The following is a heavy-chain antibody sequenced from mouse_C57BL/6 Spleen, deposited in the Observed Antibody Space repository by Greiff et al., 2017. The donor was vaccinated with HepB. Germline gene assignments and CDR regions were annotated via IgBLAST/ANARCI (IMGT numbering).Heavy chain of an antibody. Sequence: EVKVEESGAGLVKPGGSLKLSCAASGFTFSSYAMSWVRQTPEKRLEWVAYLSSGGDYIYYADTVKGRFTISRDKARNTLYLQMSSLKSEDTAMYYCTRDQGGSSYRLFDYWGQGTTLTVSS. CDR1: GFTFSSYA. CDR2: LSSGGDYI. J-gene: IGHJ2*01. V-gene: IGHV5-9-1*02. D-gene: IGHD1-1*01. CDR3: TRDQGGSSYRLFDY.